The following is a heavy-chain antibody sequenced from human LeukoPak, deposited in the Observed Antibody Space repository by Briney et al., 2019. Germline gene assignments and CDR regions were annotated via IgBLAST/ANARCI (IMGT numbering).Heavy chain of an antibody. J-gene: IGHJ6*03. Sequence: ASVKVSCKASGYTFTGYYMHWVRQAPGQGLEWMGWINPNSGGTNYAQKFQGRVTMTRDTSISTAYMELSSLRSEDTAVYYCARGGPNLYYYYYYMDVWGKGTTVTISS. D-gene: IGHD3-16*01. CDR3: ARGGPNLYYYYYYMDV. V-gene: IGHV1-2*02. CDR2: INPNSGGT. CDR1: GYTFTGYY.